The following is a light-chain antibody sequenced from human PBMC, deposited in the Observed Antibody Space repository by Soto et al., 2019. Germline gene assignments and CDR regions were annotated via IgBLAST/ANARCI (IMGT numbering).Light chain of an antibody. CDR3: CSYTSSTSYV. Sequence: QSALTQPASVSGSPGQSIAISCTGTSSVVGGYNYVSWYQQHPGKAPKLMIYDVTSRPSGVSDRFSGSKSGTTASLTISGLQAEDEADYYCCSYTSSTSYVFGTGTKVTVL. CDR2: DVT. V-gene: IGLV2-14*03. J-gene: IGLJ1*01. CDR1: SSVVGGYNY.